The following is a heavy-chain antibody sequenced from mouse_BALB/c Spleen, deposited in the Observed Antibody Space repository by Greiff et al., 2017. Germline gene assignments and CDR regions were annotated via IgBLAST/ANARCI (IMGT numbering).Heavy chain of an antibody. CDR1: GFTFSSYA. D-gene: IGHD1-1*01. J-gene: IGHJ1*01. V-gene: IGHV5-9-3*01. CDR3: ARHGIREWYFEV. CDR2: ISSGGSYT. Sequence: EVKLMESGGGLVKPGGSLKLSCAASGFTFSSYAMSWVRQTPEKRLEWVATISSGGSYTYYPDSVKGRFTISRDNAKNTLYLQMSSLRSEDTAMCFCARHGIREWYFEVWGAGSTGSVSS.